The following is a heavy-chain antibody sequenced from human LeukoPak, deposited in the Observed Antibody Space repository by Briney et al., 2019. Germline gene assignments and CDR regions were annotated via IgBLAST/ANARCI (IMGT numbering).Heavy chain of an antibody. V-gene: IGHV4-59*05. CDR1: GGSISSYY. Sequence: NPSETLSLTCTVSGGSISSYYWSWIRQPPGKGLEWIGSIYYSGSTYYNPSLKSRVTISVDTSKNQFSLKLSSVTAADTAVYYCATTMVRGFDAFDIWGQGTMVTVSS. CDR3: ATTMVRGFDAFDI. J-gene: IGHJ3*02. D-gene: IGHD3-10*01. CDR2: IYYSGST.